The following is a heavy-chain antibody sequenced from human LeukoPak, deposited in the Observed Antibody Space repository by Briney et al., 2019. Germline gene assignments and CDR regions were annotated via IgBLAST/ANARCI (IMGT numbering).Heavy chain of an antibody. CDR3: ARAGRYCSGTICYLSY. V-gene: IGHV1-2*02. CDR1: GYTFTDYY. J-gene: IGHJ4*02. Sequence: GASVKVSCKASGYTFTDYYMHWVRQAPAQGLEWMGWLNPNSGGANYAQKFQGRVTMTRDTSISTAYMELYRLRSDDTAVYYCARAGRYCSGTICYLSYWGQGTLVTVSS. D-gene: IGHD2-2*01. CDR2: LNPNSGGA.